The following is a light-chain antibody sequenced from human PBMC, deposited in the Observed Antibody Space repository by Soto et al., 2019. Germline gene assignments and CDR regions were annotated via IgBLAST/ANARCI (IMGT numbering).Light chain of an antibody. J-gene: IGKJ1*01. CDR1: QSISNY. CDR3: QQSFHTPRT. V-gene: IGKV1-39*01. CDR2: AAS. Sequence: DIQMTQSPSSLSASVGDRVTITCRASQSISNYLNCYQQRPGKAPKLLIYAASSLQSGVPSRFNASGSGTDFTLTINSLQPEDFATYYCQQSFHTPRTFGQGTKVEI.